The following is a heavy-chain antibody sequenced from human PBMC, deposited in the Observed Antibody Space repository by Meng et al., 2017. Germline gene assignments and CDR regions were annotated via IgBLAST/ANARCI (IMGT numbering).Heavy chain of an antibody. CDR1: GASISSSNG. CDR3: ARRYDGSGYLAH. V-gene: IGHV4-4*02. D-gene: IGHD3-22*01. Sequence: QVQLQESGPGLVTPSGTLSLTCAVSGASISSSNGWSWVRQPPGKGLEWIGEIYQPGTTGYNPSLKSRATISIDPSKNHFSLKLSSVTAADTAVYYCARRYDGSGYLAHWGLGTLVTVSS. J-gene: IGHJ4*02. CDR2: IYQPGTT.